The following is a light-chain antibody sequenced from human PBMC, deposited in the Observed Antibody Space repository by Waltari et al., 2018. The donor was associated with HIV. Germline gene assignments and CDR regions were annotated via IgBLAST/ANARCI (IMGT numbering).Light chain of an antibody. V-gene: IGLV3-10*01. CDR1: ALPKKY. Sequence: SYELTQPPSVSVSPGQTARITCSGDALPKKYAYWYQKKSGQAPVLVIYEDSKRPSGIPGGFSGSSSGTMATLTISGAQVEDEADYYCYSTDSSGNHVVFGGGTKLTVL. CDR3: YSTDSSGNHVV. J-gene: IGLJ2*01. CDR2: EDS.